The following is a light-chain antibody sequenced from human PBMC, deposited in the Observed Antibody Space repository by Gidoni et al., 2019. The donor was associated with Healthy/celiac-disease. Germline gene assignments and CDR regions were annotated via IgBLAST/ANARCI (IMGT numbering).Light chain of an antibody. Sequence: EIVMTQSPATLSVSPGERATLSCRASQSVSSNLAWYQQTPGQAPRLLIYGASTRATGIPARFSGSGSGTEFTLTISSLQSEDFAVYYCQQWGTFGQGTRLEIK. CDR3: QQWGT. CDR2: GAS. J-gene: IGKJ5*01. V-gene: IGKV3-15*01. CDR1: QSVSSN.